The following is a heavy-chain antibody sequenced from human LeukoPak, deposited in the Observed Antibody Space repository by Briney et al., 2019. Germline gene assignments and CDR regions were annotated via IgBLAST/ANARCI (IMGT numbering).Heavy chain of an antibody. D-gene: IGHD6-13*01. CDR3: ARALYSSSWYYFDY. J-gene: IGHJ4*02. Sequence: SDTLSLTCTVSSGSITGYYWSWIRQPPGEGLEWIGYIYYTGNTNYNPSLKSRVSISVDTSKNHSSLKLSAVTAADTAVYYCARALYSSSWYYFDYWGQGTLVTVSS. V-gene: IGHV4-59*08. CDR2: IYYTGNT. CDR1: SGSITGYY.